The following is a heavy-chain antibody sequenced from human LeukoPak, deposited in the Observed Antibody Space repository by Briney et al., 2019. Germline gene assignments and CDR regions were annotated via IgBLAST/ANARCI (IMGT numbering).Heavy chain of an antibody. CDR2: INWNGGST. Sequence: GGSLRLSCAASGFPFSGYVMSWVRQAPGKGLEWVSGINWNGGSTGYADSVKGRFTISRDNAKNSLYLQMNSLRAEDTALYYCARTLPYCTNGVCYRGIFDYWGQGTLVTVSS. CDR3: ARTLPYCTNGVCYRGIFDY. D-gene: IGHD2-8*01. V-gene: IGHV3-20*04. CDR1: GFPFSGYV. J-gene: IGHJ4*02.